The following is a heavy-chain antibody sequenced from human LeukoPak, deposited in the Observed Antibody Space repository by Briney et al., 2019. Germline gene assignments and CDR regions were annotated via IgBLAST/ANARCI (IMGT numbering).Heavy chain of an antibody. CDR2: FDPEDGET. V-gene: IGHV1-24*01. D-gene: IGHD3-9*01. Sequence: VASVKVSCKVSGYTLTELSMHWVRQAPGKGLEWMGGFDPEDGETIYAQKFQGRVTMTEDTSTDTAYMELSSLRSEDTAVYYCATSYDILTGYYGAPDYWGQGTLVTVSS. CDR3: ATSYDILTGYYGAPDY. CDR1: GYTLTELS. J-gene: IGHJ4*02.